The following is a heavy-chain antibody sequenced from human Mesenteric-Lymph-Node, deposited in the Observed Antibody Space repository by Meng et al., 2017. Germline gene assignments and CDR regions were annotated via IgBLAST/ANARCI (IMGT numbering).Heavy chain of an antibody. Sequence: GSLRLSCTVSGGSISSYYWSWIRQPPGKGLEWIGYIYYSGSTNYNPSLKSRVTISVDTSKNQFSLKLSSVTAADTAVYYCAREWIAAAGFDYWGQGTLVTVSS. CDR3: AREWIAAAGFDY. CDR1: GGSISSYY. CDR2: IYYSGST. J-gene: IGHJ4*02. V-gene: IGHV4-59*12. D-gene: IGHD6-13*01.